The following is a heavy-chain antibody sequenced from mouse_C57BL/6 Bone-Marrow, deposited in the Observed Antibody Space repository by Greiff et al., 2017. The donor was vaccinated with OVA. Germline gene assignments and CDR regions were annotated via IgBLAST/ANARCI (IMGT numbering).Heavy chain of an antibody. V-gene: IGHV5-6*01. CDR1: GFTFSSYG. CDR3: AKHGDYGSFFDY. D-gene: IGHD1-1*01. J-gene: IGHJ2*01. Sequence: EVQLQQSGGDLVKPGGSLKLSCAASGFTFSSYGMSWVRQTPDKRLEWVATISSGGSYTYYPDSVKGRFTISRDHAKNTLYLQMSRLKSEDTAMYTCAKHGDYGSFFDYWGQGTTLTVSA. CDR2: ISSGGSYT.